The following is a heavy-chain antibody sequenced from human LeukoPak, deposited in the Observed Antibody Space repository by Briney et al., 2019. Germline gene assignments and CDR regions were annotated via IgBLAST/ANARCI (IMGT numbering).Heavy chain of an antibody. Sequence: SETLSLTCTVSGYSISSGYYWGWIRQPPEKGLEWIGSIYHSGSTYYNPSLKSRVTISVDTSKNQFSLKLSSVTAADTAVYYCARDSPEGYYWGQGTLVTVSS. J-gene: IGHJ4*02. D-gene: IGHD2-2*01. CDR3: ARDSPEGYY. CDR1: GYSISSGYY. CDR2: IYHSGST. V-gene: IGHV4-38-2*02.